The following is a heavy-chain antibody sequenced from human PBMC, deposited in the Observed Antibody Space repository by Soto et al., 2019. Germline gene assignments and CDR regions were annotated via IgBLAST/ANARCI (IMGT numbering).Heavy chain of an antibody. V-gene: IGHV4-59*01. D-gene: IGHD5-12*01. Sequence: SETLSLTCTVSGCSISSYYWSWIRQPPGKGLEWIGYIYYSGSTNYNPSLKSRVTISVDTSKNQFSLKLSSVTAADTAVYYCARERRDGYNWRNDYWGQGTLVTVSS. CDR1: GCSISSYY. CDR3: ARERRDGYNWRNDY. CDR2: IYYSGST. J-gene: IGHJ4*02.